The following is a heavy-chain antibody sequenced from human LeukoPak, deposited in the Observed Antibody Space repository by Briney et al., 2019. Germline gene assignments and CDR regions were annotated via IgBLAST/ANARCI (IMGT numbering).Heavy chain of an antibody. CDR2: IKSTTNSGTT. D-gene: IGHD1-26*01. CDR3: TTGHELSGYFWAPDY. Sequence: GGSLRLSCAASGFTFSSAWMNWVRQAPGKGLEWVGRIKSTTNSGTTDYAAPVKGRFTISRDDSNNAVHLQMNSLKTEDKAVSYCTTGHELSGYFWAPDYWGQGTLVTVSS. CDR1: GFTFSSAW. V-gene: IGHV3-15*01. J-gene: IGHJ4*02.